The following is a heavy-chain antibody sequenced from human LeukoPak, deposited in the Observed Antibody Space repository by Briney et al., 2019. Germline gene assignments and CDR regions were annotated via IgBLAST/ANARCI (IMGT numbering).Heavy chain of an antibody. Sequence: ASVKVSCKASGYTFTSYYMHWVRQAPGQGLEWMGIINPSGGSTSYAQKFQGRVTITRDTSTSTVYMELSSLRSEDTAVYYCARGGGTVRHYYYYMDVWGKGTTVTVSS. CDR2: INPSGGST. CDR3: ARGGGTVRHYYYYMDV. J-gene: IGHJ6*03. CDR1: GYTFTSYY. V-gene: IGHV1-46*03. D-gene: IGHD4-11*01.